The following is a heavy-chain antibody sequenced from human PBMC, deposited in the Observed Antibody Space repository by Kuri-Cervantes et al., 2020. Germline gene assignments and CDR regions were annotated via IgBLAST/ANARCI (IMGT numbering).Heavy chain of an antibody. J-gene: IGHJ4*02. Sequence: GGSLRLSCKTSGYSFTSYWMAWVRQKPGKGLEWMAIIYPGDSHTRYSPSFQGQVTILADMSLTTAYLQWRSLEASDTAIYYCARGTSGSYYNAGDPKPELDYWGQGTLVTVSS. CDR3: ARGTSGSYYNAGDPKPELDY. CDR1: GYSFTSYW. CDR2: IYPGDSHT. V-gene: IGHV5-51*01. D-gene: IGHD3-10*01.